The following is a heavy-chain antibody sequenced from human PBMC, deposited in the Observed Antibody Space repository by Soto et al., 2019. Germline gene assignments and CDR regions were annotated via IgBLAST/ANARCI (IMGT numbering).Heavy chain of an antibody. J-gene: IGHJ3*02. D-gene: IGHD5-18*01. CDR1: GGSISSSSYY. CDR2: IYYSGST. CDR3: ARPQYSYGLFERHHDAFDI. V-gene: IGHV4-39*01. Sequence: QLQLQESGPGLVKPSETLSLTCTVSGGSISSSSYYWGWIRQPPGKGLEWIGSIYYSGSTYYNPSLKSRVTISVDTSKHQFSLKLSSVTAADTAVYYCARPQYSYGLFERHHDAFDIWGQGTMVTVSS.